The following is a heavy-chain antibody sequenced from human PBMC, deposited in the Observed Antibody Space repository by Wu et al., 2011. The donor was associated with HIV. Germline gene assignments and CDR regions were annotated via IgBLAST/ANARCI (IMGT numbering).Heavy chain of an antibody. CDR3: ARGQSTAAAADYYYYGMDV. V-gene: IGHV1-69*18. CDR2: IIPSFAIA. J-gene: IGHJ6*02. Sequence: QVQLVQSGAEVKKPGSSVKVSCKASGDTFSSYAINWVRQAPGQGLEWMGRIIPSFAIADNAQKFQGRVTITTDESTSTAYMELSSLRSEDTAVYYCARGQSTAAAADYYYYGMDVWGQGTTGHRLL. CDR1: GDTFSSYA. D-gene: IGHD6-13*01.